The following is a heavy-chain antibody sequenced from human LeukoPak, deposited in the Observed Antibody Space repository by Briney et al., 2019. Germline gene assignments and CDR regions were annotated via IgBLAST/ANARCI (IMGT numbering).Heavy chain of an antibody. CDR1: GFTFSSYA. D-gene: IGHD3-22*01. Sequence: GGSLRLSCAASGFTFSSYAMSWVRQAPGKGLEWVSAISGSGGSTYYADSVKGRFTISRDNSKNTLYLQMNSLRAEDTAAYYCAKDFLFNYYDSSGYYFDYWGQGTLVTVSS. J-gene: IGHJ4*02. CDR3: AKDFLFNYYDSSGYYFDY. V-gene: IGHV3-23*01. CDR2: ISGSGGST.